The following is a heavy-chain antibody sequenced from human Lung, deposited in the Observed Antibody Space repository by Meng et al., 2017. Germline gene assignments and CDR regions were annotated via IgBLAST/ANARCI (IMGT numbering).Heavy chain of an antibody. V-gene: IGHV1-46*04. Sequence: QVQLFQFGAEVMKPGASVQVSGKASGDTFTYYHIHWVRQAPGQGLEWVGINNPRDGDASYSQKLRGRVTLTRDTSTSTAYMELSSLSSGDTAVYYCARERDATYYFHNWGQGTLVTVSS. CDR2: NNPRDGDA. CDR3: ARERDATYYFHN. J-gene: IGHJ4*02. D-gene: IGHD5-24*01. CDR1: GDTFTYYH.